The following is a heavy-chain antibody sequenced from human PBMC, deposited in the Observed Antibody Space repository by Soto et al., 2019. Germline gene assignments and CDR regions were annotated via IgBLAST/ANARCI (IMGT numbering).Heavy chain of an antibody. V-gene: IGHV4-61*08. Sequence: PSETLSLTCTVSGGSISSGDYYWSWIRQPPGKGLEWIGYIYYSGSTNYNPSLKSRVTISVDTSKNQFSLKLSSVTAADTAVYYCARDRLANWFDPWGQGTLVTVSS. CDR3: ARDRLANWFDP. CDR1: GGSISSGDYY. D-gene: IGHD3-9*01. CDR2: IYYSGST. J-gene: IGHJ5*02.